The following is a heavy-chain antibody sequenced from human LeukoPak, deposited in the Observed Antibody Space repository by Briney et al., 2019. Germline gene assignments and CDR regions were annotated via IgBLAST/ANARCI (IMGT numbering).Heavy chain of an antibody. D-gene: IGHD3-10*01. Sequence: GGSLRLSCAASGFKFSSYSMKWVRQAPGKGLEWVSFISSSSSYIYYADSVKGRFTISRDNAKNSLYLQMNSLRVEDTAVYYCAKEVTYGGAAFDVWGQGTTVTVSS. CDR3: AKEVTYGGAAFDV. CDR1: GFKFSSYS. J-gene: IGHJ3*01. CDR2: ISSSSSYI. V-gene: IGHV3-21*01.